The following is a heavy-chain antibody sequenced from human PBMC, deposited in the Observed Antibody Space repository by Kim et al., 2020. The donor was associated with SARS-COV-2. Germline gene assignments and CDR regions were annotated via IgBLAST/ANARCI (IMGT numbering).Heavy chain of an antibody. CDR2: ISSSGTAI. J-gene: IGHJ6*03. V-gene: IGHV3-48*03. Sequence: GGSLRLSCAVSGFTFSSYEMNWVRQAPGKGLEWVSYISSSGTAIYYADSMKGRFSISRDNAKKSLYLQMNSLRAEDTAVYYCARVGVPRAYTGRYPPPDYVGVWGKGTTVTVSS. CDR1: GFTFSSYE. CDR3: ARVGVPRAYTGRYPPPDYVGV. D-gene: IGHD1-26*01.